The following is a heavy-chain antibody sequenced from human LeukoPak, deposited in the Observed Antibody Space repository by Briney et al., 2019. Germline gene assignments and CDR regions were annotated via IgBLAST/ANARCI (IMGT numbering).Heavy chain of an antibody. J-gene: IGHJ5*02. CDR3: ARGRGYYYDTSRDRWFDP. V-gene: IGHV4-34*01. CDR1: GGSFSGYY. Sequence: PSETLSLTCAVYGGSFSGYYWSWIRQPPGKGLEWIGEINHSGSTNYNPSLKSRVTISVVTSKNQFSLKLSSVTAADTAVYYCARGRGYYYDTSRDRWFDPWGQGTLVTVSS. D-gene: IGHD3-22*01. CDR2: INHSGST.